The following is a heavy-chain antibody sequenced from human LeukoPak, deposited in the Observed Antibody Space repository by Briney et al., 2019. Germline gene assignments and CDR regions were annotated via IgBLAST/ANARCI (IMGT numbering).Heavy chain of an antibody. CDR2: IYYSGST. J-gene: IGHJ4*02. CDR3: ANFGGWYGIDY. Sequence: SETLSLTCTVPGGSISSYYWSWIRQPPGKGLEWIGYIYYSGSTNYNPSLKSRVTISVDTSKNQFSLKLSSVTAADTAVYYCANFGGWYGIDYWGQGTLVTVSS. V-gene: IGHV4-59*01. D-gene: IGHD6-19*01. CDR1: GGSISSYY.